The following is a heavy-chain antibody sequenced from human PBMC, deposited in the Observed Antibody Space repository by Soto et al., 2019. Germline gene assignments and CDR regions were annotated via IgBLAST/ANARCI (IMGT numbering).Heavy chain of an antibody. V-gene: IGHV1-69*13. D-gene: IGHD3-16*01. CDR1: RFPLSSYA. Sequence: SVTLDCRDYRFPLSSYAMSWVRQAPGQGREWMGGIIPIFGTANYAHKLQGKVTITADESTSTAYMELSRLRSEDKTVSSCSVGAGRLHYVWFDSRGQGALVTVSS. CDR2: IIPIFGTA. CDR3: SVGAGRLHYVWFDS. J-gene: IGHJ5*01.